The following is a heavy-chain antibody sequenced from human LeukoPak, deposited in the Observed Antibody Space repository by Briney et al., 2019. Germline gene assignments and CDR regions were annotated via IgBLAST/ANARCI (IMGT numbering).Heavy chain of an antibody. D-gene: IGHD3-3*01. J-gene: IGHJ3*02. CDR3: ARKGRVEAFDI. CDR1: GYTFTSYG. Sequence: GASVKVSCKASGYTFTSYGISWVRQAPGQGLEGVGWISAYNGDTIYAQKLQGRVTMTTDTSTSTAHMELRSLKSDDTAVYYCARKGRVEAFDIWGQGTMVIVSS. V-gene: IGHV1-18*01. CDR2: ISAYNGDT.